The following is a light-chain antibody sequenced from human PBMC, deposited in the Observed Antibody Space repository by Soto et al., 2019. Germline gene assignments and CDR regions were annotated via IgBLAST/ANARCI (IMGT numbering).Light chain of an antibody. V-gene: IGLV1-51*01. J-gene: IGLJ2*01. Sequence: QSVLTQPPSVSAAPGQKVTISCSGSSSNIGNNYVSWYQQLPGTAPKLLIYDNNKRPSGIPDRFSGSKSGTSGTLDITGLQTGDEADYYCATWDGSLPAAGFGGVPKLTVL. CDR3: ATWDGSLPAAG. CDR2: DNN. CDR1: SSNIGNNY.